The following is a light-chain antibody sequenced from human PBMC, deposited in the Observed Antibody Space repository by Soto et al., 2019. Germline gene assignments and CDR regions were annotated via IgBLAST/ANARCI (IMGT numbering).Light chain of an antibody. J-gene: IGKJ4*01. CDR2: AAS. CDR3: QHGYSTPLT. Sequence: DIQMTQSPSSLSASVGDRVTITCRASQSISTYLHWYQQKPGKAPNLLIYAASTLQSGVLSRFSGSGSGTDFTLTISSLQPEDFATYFCQHGYSTPLTFGGGTKVDIK. CDR1: QSISTY. V-gene: IGKV1-39*01.